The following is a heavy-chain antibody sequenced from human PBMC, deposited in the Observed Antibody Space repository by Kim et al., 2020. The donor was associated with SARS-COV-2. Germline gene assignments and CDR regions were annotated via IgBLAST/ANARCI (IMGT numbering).Heavy chain of an antibody. CDR2: IYHSGST. J-gene: IGHJ3*02. D-gene: IGHD1-26*01. Sequence: SETLSLTCAVSGGSISSGGYSWSWIRQPPGKGLEWIGYIYHSGSTYYNPSLKSRVTISVDRSKNQFSLKLSFVTAADTAVYYCARVGGIVGAIDAFDIWGQGTMVTVFS. V-gene: IGHV4-30-2*01. CDR1: GGSISSGGYS. CDR3: ARVGGIVGAIDAFDI.